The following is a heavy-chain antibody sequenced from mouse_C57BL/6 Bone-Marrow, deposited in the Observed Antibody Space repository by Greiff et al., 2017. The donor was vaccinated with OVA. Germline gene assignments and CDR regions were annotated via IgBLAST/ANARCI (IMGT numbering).Heavy chain of an antibody. V-gene: IGHV1-64*01. CDR3: ARCPLPWYFDV. Sequence: QVQLQQPGAELVKPGASVKLSCKASGYTFTSYWMHWVKQRPGQGLEWIGLIHPNSGSTKYNEKFKSKATLTADKSSSTAYMQLSSLTSEDSAVYFCARCPLPWYFDVWGTGTTVTVSS. J-gene: IGHJ1*03. CDR2: IHPNSGST. CDR1: GYTFTSYW.